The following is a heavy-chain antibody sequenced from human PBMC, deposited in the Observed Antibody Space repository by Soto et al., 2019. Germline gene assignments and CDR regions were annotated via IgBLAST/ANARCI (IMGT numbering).Heavy chain of an antibody. D-gene: IGHD6-19*01. Sequence: EVQVLESGGGLVQPGGSLRLSCAASGFTFSSYAMSWVRQAPGKGLEWVSAITGVGDNRYHADSVKGRFTISRDNSKNTLNMQMNSLRVEDTALYYCAKGKYSSGWGATLDYWGQGTLVTVSS. CDR1: GFTFSSYA. CDR2: ITGVGDNR. J-gene: IGHJ4*02. V-gene: IGHV3-23*01. CDR3: AKGKYSSGWGATLDY.